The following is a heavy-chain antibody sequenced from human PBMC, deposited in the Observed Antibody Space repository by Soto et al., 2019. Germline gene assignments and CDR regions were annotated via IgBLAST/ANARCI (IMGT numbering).Heavy chain of an antibody. CDR2: ISTYTGNT. J-gene: IGHJ4*02. D-gene: IGHD3-16*01. CDR3: ARGDYGDY. V-gene: IGHV1-18*01. Sequence: QVQLVQSGAEVKKPGASVKVSCKASGYTFTTYSISWVRQAPGQGLEWMGWISTYTGNTKYAQKLQGRVAMTTDTSTNTAYMELRSLRSDGTAVYYCARGDYGDYWGQGTLVTVSS. CDR1: GYTFTTYS.